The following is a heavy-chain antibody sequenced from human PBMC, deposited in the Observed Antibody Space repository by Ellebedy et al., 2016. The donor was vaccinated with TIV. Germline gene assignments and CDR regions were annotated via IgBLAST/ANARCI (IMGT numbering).Heavy chain of an antibody. Sequence: SETLSLTCAVYGGSFSGYQWSWIRQPPGKGLEWIGEINHSGGTNYNPSLKSRVTISVDTSKNQFSLKLSSVTAADTAVYYCARAPTRRSTYYYYYYGMDVWGQGTTVTVSS. CDR3: ARAPTRRSTYYYYYYGMDV. V-gene: IGHV4-34*01. CDR2: INHSGGT. D-gene: IGHD2-15*01. CDR1: GGSFSGYQ. J-gene: IGHJ6*02.